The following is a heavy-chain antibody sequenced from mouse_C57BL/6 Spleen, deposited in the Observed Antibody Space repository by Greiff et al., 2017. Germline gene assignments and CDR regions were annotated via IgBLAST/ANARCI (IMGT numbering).Heavy chain of an antibody. CDR1: GYTFTGYW. J-gene: IGHJ3*01. D-gene: IGHD1-1*01. Sequence: QVQLQQSGAELMKPGASVKLSCKATGYTFTGYWIEWVKQRPGHGLEWIGEILPGSGSTNYNEKFKGKATFTADTSSNTAYMQLSSLTTEDSAIYYCARGGIYYGSSSAWFAYWGQGTLVTVSA. V-gene: IGHV1-9*01. CDR3: ARGGIYYGSSSAWFAY. CDR2: ILPGSGST.